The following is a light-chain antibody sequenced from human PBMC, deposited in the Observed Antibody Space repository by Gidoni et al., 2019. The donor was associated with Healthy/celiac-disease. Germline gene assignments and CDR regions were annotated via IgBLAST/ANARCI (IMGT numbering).Light chain of an antibody. CDR2: DAS. J-gene: IGKJ5*01. V-gene: IGKV3-11*01. CDR1: QSVGSY. Sequence: EIVLTQSPATLSLSPGERATRSCRASQSVGSYLACYQQKPGQAPRLLIYDASNRATGIPARFSGSGSGTDFTLTISSLAPEDFAVYYCQQRSNWPLITFXXXTRLEIK. CDR3: QQRSNWPLIT.